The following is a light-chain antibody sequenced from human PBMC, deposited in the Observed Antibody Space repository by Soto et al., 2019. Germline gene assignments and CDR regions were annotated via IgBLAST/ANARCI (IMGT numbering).Light chain of an antibody. J-gene: IGKJ1*01. CDR2: KAR. Sequence: DIQMTQSPPTLSASVGDRVTITCRASQSLNDWLAWYQQKPGKAPKLLIYKARSLESGVPSRFSGGGSGIEVTLTINSLQPDDFATYSCQQDIDYYSWTFGQGTKVEI. CDR1: QSLNDW. CDR3: QQDIDYYSWT. V-gene: IGKV1-5*03.